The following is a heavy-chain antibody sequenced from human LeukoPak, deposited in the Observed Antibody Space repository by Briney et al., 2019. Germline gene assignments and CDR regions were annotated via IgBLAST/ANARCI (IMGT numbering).Heavy chain of an antibody. CDR1: GFVFTSFW. D-gene: IGHD6-19*01. J-gene: IGHJ3*02. CDR3: ATSQTTSGRYGNAFDI. V-gene: IGHV3-7*01. Sequence: GGSLRLSCVGSGFVFTSFWMSWVRQAPGKGPERVANINEDGREKYYVDSVKGRFTISRDNAKNSLDLQMNNLRVEDTAVYYCATSQTTSGRYGNAFDIWGQGTTVTVSS. CDR2: INEDGREK.